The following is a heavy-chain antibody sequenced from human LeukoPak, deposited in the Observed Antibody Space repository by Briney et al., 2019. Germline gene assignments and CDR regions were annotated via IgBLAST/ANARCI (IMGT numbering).Heavy chain of an antibody. V-gene: IGHV4-59*12. D-gene: IGHD6-13*01. Sequence: SKTLSLTCTVSGGSISSYYWSWIRQPPGKGLEWIGYIYYSGSTNYNPSLKSRVTISVDTSKNQFSLKLSSVTAADTAVYYCARELEYSSSWPYYFDYWGQGTLVTVSS. CDR2: IYYSGST. J-gene: IGHJ4*02. CDR1: GGSISSYY. CDR3: ARELEYSSSWPYYFDY.